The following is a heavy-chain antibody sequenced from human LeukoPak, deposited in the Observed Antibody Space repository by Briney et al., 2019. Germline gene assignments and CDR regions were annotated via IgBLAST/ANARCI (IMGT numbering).Heavy chain of an antibody. CDR3: ATPPADYGSSGYRFDY. CDR1: GGTFSSYA. CDR2: IIPILGIA. V-gene: IGHV1-69*04. D-gene: IGHD3-22*01. Sequence: SVKVSCKASGGTFSSYAISWVRQAPGQGLEWMGRIIPILGIANYAQKFQGRVTITADKSTSTAYMELSSLRSEDTAVYYCATPPADYGSSGYRFDYWGQGTLVTVSS. J-gene: IGHJ4*02.